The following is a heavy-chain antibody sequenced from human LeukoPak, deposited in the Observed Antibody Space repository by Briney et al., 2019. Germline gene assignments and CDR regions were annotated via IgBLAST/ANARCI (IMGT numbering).Heavy chain of an antibody. J-gene: IGHJ5*02. D-gene: IGHD2-2*01. V-gene: IGHV1-69*05. Sequence: SVKVSCKASGYTFTSYGISWVRQAPGQGLEWMGGIIPIFGTANYAQKFQGRVTITTDESTSTAYMELSSLRSEDTAVYYCARGGYCSSTSCYFIPFDPWGQGTLVTVSS. CDR2: IIPIFGTA. CDR1: GYTFTSYG. CDR3: ARGGYCSSTSCYFIPFDP.